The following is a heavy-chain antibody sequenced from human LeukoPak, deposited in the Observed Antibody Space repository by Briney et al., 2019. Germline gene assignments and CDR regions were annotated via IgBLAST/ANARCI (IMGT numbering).Heavy chain of an antibody. V-gene: IGHV3-23*01. CDR1: GFTFSVYA. Sequence: PGGSQRLSCTASGFTFSVYATMWARQAPGEWREWLSSIRGGGTSEFYADSVKGRFRISRDNSKDTLFLQMNSLRAEDTAVYSCARDPNGVYIGAFDMWGPGTMVTVSS. CDR2: IRGGGTSE. D-gene: IGHD4-17*01. CDR3: ARDPNGVYIGAFDM. J-gene: IGHJ3*02.